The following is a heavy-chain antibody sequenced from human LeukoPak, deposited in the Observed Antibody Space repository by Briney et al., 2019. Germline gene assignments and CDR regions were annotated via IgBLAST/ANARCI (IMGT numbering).Heavy chain of an antibody. Sequence: GGSLRLSCAASGFTFSSYEMNWVRQAPGKRLEWVSYISRSGSTIYYADSVKGRFTISRDNAKNSLYLQMNSLRAEDTAVYYCARDGIAAAGTLQNWFDPWGQGTLVTVSS. CDR3: ARDGIAAAGTLQNWFDP. CDR2: ISRSGSTI. CDR1: GFTFSSYE. J-gene: IGHJ5*02. V-gene: IGHV3-48*03. D-gene: IGHD6-13*01.